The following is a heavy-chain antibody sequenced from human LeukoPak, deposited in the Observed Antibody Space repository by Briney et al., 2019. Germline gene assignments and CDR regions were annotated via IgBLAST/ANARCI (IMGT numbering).Heavy chain of an antibody. D-gene: IGHD3-3*01. Sequence: SETLSLTCTVSGGSISSYYWSWIRQPPGKGLEWIGEINHSGSTNYNPSLKSRVTISVDTSKNQFSLKLSSVTAADTAVYYCARVGPYFWSGYYLSYFDYWGQGTLVTVSS. CDR1: GGSISSYY. J-gene: IGHJ4*02. CDR2: INHSGST. CDR3: ARVGPYFWSGYYLSYFDY. V-gene: IGHV4-34*01.